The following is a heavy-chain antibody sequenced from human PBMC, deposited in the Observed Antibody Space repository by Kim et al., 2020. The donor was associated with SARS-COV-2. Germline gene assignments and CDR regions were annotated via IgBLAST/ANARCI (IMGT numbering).Heavy chain of an antibody. CDR1: GGSISSYY. Sequence: SETLSLTCTVSGGSISSYYWSWIRQPSGKGLEWIGYIYYSGSTNYNPSLKSRVTISVDTSKNQFSLKLSSVTAADTAVYYCVRSGSYYNFPLYYFDYWG. CDR2: IYYSGST. V-gene: IGHV4-59*13. D-gene: IGHD3-10*01. J-gene: IGHJ4*01. CDR3: VRSGSYYNFPLYYFDY.